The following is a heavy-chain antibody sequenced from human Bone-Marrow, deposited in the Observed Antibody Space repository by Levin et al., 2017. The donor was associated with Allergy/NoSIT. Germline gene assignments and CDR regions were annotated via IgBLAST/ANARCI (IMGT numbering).Heavy chain of an antibody. CDR2: ISTYNGNT. V-gene: IGHV1-18*01. Sequence: VASVKVSCKASGYTFSSYGISWVRQAPGQGLEWMGWISTYNGNTNYAWKLQGRVTMTTDTSTSTGYMELRSLKLADTAVYYCVRDHDYGGTLDAFDIWGQGTKVTVSS. CDR1: GYTFSSYG. CDR3: VRDHDYGGTLDAFDI. D-gene: IGHD4-23*01. J-gene: IGHJ3*02.